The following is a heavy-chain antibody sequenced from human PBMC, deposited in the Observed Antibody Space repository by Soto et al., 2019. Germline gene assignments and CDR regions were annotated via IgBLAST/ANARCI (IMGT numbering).Heavy chain of an antibody. CDR2: LNQDGSQN. CDR3: ARIGYSSSSFDY. Sequence: LRLSCAASGFTFSNYWRSWVRQAPGKGLEWVANLNQDGSQNFFVDSLKGRFTISRDNAKNSLYLQMNSLRAEDTALYYCARIGYSSSSFDYWGQGTQVTVSS. J-gene: IGHJ4*02. CDR1: GFTFSNYW. V-gene: IGHV3-7*01. D-gene: IGHD6-6*01.